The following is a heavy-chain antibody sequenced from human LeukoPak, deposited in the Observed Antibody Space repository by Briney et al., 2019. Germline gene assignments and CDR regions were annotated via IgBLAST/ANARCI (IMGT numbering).Heavy chain of an antibody. CDR3: ARAGDDGYRFHY. Sequence: ASVKVSCKASGYTFTSYAMHWVRQAPGQGLEWMGWINPNSGGTNYAQKFQGRVTMTRDTSISTAYMELSRLRSDDTAVYYCARAGDDGYRFHYWGQGTLVTVSS. J-gene: IGHJ4*02. CDR2: INPNSGGT. D-gene: IGHD5-24*01. V-gene: IGHV1-2*02. CDR1: GYTFTSYA.